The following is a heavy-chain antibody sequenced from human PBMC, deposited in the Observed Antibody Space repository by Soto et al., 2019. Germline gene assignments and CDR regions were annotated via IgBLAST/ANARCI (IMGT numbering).Heavy chain of an antibody. V-gene: IGHV3-30-3*01. CDR3: ASQYYDFWSGYEGDLPSHRLDY. CDR2: ISYDGSNK. CDR1: GFTFSSYA. Sequence: GGSLRLSCAASGFTFSSYAMHWVRQAPGKGLEWVAVISYDGSNKYYADSVKGRFTISRDNSKNTLYLQMNSLRAEDTAVYYCASQYYDFWSGYEGDLPSHRLDYWGQGTLVTVYS. D-gene: IGHD3-3*01. J-gene: IGHJ4*02.